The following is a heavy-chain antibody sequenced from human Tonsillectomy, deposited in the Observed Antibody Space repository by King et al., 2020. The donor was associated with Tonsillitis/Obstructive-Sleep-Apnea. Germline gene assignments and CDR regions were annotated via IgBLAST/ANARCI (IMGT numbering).Heavy chain of an antibody. CDR3: VKVRYTIFGMGEY. Sequence: VQLVESGGGLVQPGGSLRLSCSASGFTFSRYAMHWVRQAPGKGLEYVSGITSNGGSTYYADSVKGRFTISRDYSKNTLYLQMGSLRAEDTAVYYCVKVRYTIFGMGEYWGQGTLVTVSS. D-gene: IGHD3-3*01. CDR1: GFTFSRYA. J-gene: IGHJ4*01. V-gene: IGHV3-64D*06. CDR2: ITSNGGST.